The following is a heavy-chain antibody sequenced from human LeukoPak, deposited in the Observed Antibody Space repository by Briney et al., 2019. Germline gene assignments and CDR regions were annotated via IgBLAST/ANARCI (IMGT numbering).Heavy chain of an antibody. CDR1: GFTFSSYA. CDR2: ISDSGSTT. Sequence: PGGSLRLSCAATGFTFSSYAMSWVRQAPGKGLEWISYISDSGSTTYYADSVKGRFSISRDNAKNSLYLQMNSLRAEDTAVYYCARIAYSNWGDALDIWGQGTMVTASS. J-gene: IGHJ3*02. CDR3: ARIAYSNWGDALDI. D-gene: IGHD6-13*01. V-gene: IGHV3-48*04.